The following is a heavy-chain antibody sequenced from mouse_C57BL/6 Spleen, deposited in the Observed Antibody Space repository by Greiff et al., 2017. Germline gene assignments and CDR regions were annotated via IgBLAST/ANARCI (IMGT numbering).Heavy chain of an antibody. D-gene: IGHD2-2*01. CDR1: GYTFTSYW. CDR2: INPSSGYT. J-gene: IGHJ2*01. Sequence: QVQLKESGAELAKPGASVKLSCKASGYTFTSYWMHWVKQRPGQGLEWIGYINPSSGYTKYNQKFKDKATLTADKSSSTAYMQLSSLTYEDSAVYYCATGYDGYYFDYWGQGTTLTVSS. V-gene: IGHV1-7*01. CDR3: ATGYDGYYFDY.